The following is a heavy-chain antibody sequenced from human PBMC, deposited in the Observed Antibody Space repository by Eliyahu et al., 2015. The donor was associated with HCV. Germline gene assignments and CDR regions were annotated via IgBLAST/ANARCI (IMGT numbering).Heavy chain of an antibody. CDR2: INLKSGDT. V-gene: IGHV1-2*02. D-gene: IGHD1-14*01. J-gene: IGHJ6*02. CDR3: ARQESPDLTGLDV. CDR1: GFTFTNYN. Sequence: QAQLVQSGGDRKEPGASLRVSCRASGFTFTNYNVHWVRQGPGQGLEWMGRINLKSGDTKYAQKFEDRVTMNRDTRARAVNMDLRNLRSDDTAMYYCARQESPDLTGLDVWGQGTAVTVSS.